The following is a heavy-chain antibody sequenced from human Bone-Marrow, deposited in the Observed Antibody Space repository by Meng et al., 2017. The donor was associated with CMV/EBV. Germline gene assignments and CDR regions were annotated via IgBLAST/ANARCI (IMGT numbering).Heavy chain of an antibody. V-gene: IGHV3-30*02. J-gene: IGHJ4*02. CDR3: ARGVYYFDY. Sequence: GESLKISCAASGFLFSSYGMHWVRQAPGKGLEWVAFIRSSGSDKYYVDSVKGRFSISRDNARNTLYLQMNSLRAEDTTVYYCARGVYYFDYWGQGTLVTVSS. D-gene: IGHD2-8*01. CDR1: GFLFSSYG. CDR2: IRSSGSDK.